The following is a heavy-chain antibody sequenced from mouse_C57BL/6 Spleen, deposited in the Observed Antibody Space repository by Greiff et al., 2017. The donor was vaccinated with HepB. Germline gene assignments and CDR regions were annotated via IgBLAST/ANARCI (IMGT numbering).Heavy chain of an antibody. CDR3: ARAFITPVGDY. D-gene: IGHD1-1*01. CDR2: IHPNSGST. CDR1: GYTFTSYW. Sequence: QVQLKQPGAELVKPGASVKLSCKASGYTFTSYWMHWVKQRPGQGLEWIGMIHPNSGSTNYNEKFKIKATLTVDKSSSTAYMQLSSLTSEDSAVYYCARAFITPVGDYWGQGTTLTVSS. V-gene: IGHV1-64*01. J-gene: IGHJ2*01.